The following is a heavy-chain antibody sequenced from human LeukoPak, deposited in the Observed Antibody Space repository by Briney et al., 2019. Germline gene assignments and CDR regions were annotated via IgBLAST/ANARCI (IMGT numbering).Heavy chain of an antibody. Sequence: PSETLSLTCTVSGASISSGGYYWSWIRHHPGKGLEWIGCIYYSGSTFYNPSLKSRLTISVDTSKNQLSLKLSSVTAADTAVYYCARGHEWPQNGFDPWGQGTLVTVSS. CDR2: IYYSGST. D-gene: IGHD3-3*01. J-gene: IGHJ5*02. V-gene: IGHV4-31*03. CDR1: GASISSGGYY. CDR3: ARGHEWPQNGFDP.